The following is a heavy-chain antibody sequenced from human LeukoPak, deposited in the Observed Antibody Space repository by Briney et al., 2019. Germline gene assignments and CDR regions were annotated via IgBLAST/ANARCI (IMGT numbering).Heavy chain of an antibody. V-gene: IGHV4-61*02. J-gene: IGHJ4*02. CDR2: ISTSGST. D-gene: IGHD6-19*01. CDR3: ARETSLAGFASGLGFNY. Sequence: SETLSLTCTVSGGSISSGDYYWSWIRQPAGKGLEWIGRISTSGSTSYNPSLKSRVTISGDTSKNQFSLKLSSVTAADTATYYCARETSLAGFASGLGFNYWGQGVLVTVSS. CDR1: GGSISSGDYY.